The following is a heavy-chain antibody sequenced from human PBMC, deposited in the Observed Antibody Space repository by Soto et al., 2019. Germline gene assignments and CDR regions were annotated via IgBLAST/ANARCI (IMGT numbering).Heavy chain of an antibody. CDR3: ARAAGESGWYTWYYFDY. J-gene: IGHJ4*02. D-gene: IGHD6-19*01. V-gene: IGHV4-30-4*01. CDR2: IYYSGST. Sequence: SETLSLTCTVSGGSISSGDYYWSWIRQPPGKGLERLGYIYYSGSTYYNPSLKSRVTISVDTSKNQFSLKLSSVTAADTAVYYCARAAGESGWYTWYYFDYWGQGTLVTVSS. CDR1: GGSISSGDYY.